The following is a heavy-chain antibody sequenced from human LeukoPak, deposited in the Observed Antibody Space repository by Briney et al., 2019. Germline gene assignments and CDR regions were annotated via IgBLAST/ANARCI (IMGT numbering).Heavy chain of an antibody. Sequence: SETLSLTCTVSGGSISSYYWSWIRQPPGKGLEWIGYIYYGGSTNYNPSLKSRVTISVDTSKNQFSLKLSSVTAADTAVYYCARGVYCSGGSCYSPIDYWAQGALVTVSS. D-gene: IGHD2-15*01. CDR2: IYYGGST. CDR1: GGSISSYY. J-gene: IGHJ4*02. CDR3: ARGVYCSGGSCYSPIDY. V-gene: IGHV4-59*12.